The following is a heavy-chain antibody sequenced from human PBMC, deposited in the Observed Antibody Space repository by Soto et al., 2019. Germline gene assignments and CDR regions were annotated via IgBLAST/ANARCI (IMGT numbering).Heavy chain of an antibody. V-gene: IGHV3-13*05. J-gene: IGHJ6*02. D-gene: IGHD2-2*01. CDR1: GFTFSTYD. CDR3: ARAYSGQLPRRADYYYAMDV. CDR2: IGAADDP. Sequence: EVQLVESGGGVVQPGGSLRLSCAASGFTFSTYDMHWVRQATGKGLEWVSAIGAADDPYYSGSVKGRFTLSREIAKSSLSLKMNSLRVGDTDVYYCARAYSGQLPRRADYYYAMDVWGPGTTVTVSS.